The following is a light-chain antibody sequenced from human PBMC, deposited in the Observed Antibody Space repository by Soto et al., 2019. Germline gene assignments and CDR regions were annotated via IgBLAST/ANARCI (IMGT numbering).Light chain of an antibody. CDR1: ISDIGGYEY. CDR2: EVT. V-gene: IGLV2-14*01. J-gene: IGLJ1*01. CDR3: SSYTDSSTLGLYV. Sequence: QSVVTQPASVSLSPGQSITISCTGTISDIGGYEYVSWYQQHPGKAPRLMIYEVTYRPSGVSNRFSGSKSGSTASLTISGLQAEDEADYYCSSYTDSSTLGLYVFGTGTKVTVL.